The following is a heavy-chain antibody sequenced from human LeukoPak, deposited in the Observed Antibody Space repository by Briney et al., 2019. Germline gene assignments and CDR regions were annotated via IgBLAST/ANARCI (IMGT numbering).Heavy chain of an antibody. V-gene: IGHV5-51*01. Sequence: GESLKISCEASEYSFTNYWIGWVRQMPGKGLEWMGIIYPSDSDTRYSPSFQGQVSISVDKSISTAYLQWNSLKASDTAMYYCARLMWVLGDVYFDYWGQGTLVTVSS. CDR3: ARLMWVLGDVYFDY. D-gene: IGHD2-21*01. CDR1: EYSFTNYW. CDR2: IYPSDSDT. J-gene: IGHJ4*02.